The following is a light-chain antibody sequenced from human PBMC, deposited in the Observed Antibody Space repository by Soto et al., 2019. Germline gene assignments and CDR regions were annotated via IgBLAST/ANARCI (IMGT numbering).Light chain of an antibody. V-gene: IGKV2D-29*01. J-gene: IGKJ1*01. CDR3: MQRIQLPWT. Sequence: DIVLTQTPLSLSVTPGQPASISCKSSESLLHSDGKTYVCWYLQKAGQPPQVLIYEVSNRFSGVIERFSGGGSGTDFTLRISRVEAEDVGVYYFMQRIQLPWTFGLGTNVEVK. CDR2: EVS. CDR1: ESLLHSDGKTY.